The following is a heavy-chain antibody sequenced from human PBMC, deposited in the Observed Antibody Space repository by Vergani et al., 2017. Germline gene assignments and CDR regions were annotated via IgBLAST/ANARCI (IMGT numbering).Heavy chain of an antibody. CDR3: AKNPHTVTTSYFDY. CDR1: GGSIRSTFYY. Sequence: QLQLQESDPGLVKPSETLSLTCTVSGGSIRSTFYYWGWIRQPPGKGLEWIGTIYYSGSTYYNPSRKSRVTISVDTSKNQFSLKLNSVTAADTAVYYCAKNPHTVTTSYFDYWGQGTLVTVSS. D-gene: IGHD4-11*01. CDR2: IYYSGST. J-gene: IGHJ4*02. V-gene: IGHV4-39*01.